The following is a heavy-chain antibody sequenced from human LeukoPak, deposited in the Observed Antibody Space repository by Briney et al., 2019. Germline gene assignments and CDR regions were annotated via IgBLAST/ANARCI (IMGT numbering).Heavy chain of an antibody. V-gene: IGHV3-33*06. CDR2: IWYDGSNK. CDR1: GFTFSSYG. J-gene: IGHJ5*02. CDR3: AKDPRYCTTTSSYTYNWFDP. Sequence: GRSLRLSCAASGFTFSSYGMHWVRQAPGKGLEWVAAIWYDGSNKYYADSVKGRFTISRDNSKNTLYLQMDSLRPEDTAVYYCAKDPRYCTTTSSYTYNWFDPWGQGTLVTVSS. D-gene: IGHD2-2*02.